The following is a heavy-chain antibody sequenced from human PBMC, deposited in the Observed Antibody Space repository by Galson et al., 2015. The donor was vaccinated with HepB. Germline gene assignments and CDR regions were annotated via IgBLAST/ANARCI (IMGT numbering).Heavy chain of an antibody. CDR3: AKVLSSKTRWLHAFDS. Sequence: SLRLSCAASGFTFSNYALHWVRQAPGKGLEWVAVISYTGSDQYFADSVKGRFTISRDNFKNTLYLQMNSLRREDTAMYYCAKVLSSKTRWLHAFDSWGQGTLVTVSS. V-gene: IGHV3-30*04. D-gene: IGHD5-24*01. CDR1: GFTFSNYA. CDR2: ISYTGSDQ. J-gene: IGHJ4*02.